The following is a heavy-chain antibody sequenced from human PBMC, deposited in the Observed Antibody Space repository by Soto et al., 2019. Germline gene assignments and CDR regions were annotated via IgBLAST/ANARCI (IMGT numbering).Heavy chain of an antibody. CDR2: IYYSGST. J-gene: IGHJ6*03. CDR3: ASLRCSSTSCYYNYYYYMDV. CDR1: GGSMSSSRYY. Sequence: QVQLQESGLGLVKPSETLSLTCTVSGGSMSSSRYYWGWIRQPPGKGLEWIGTIYYSGSTYYNPSLKSRVTISVDTSKNQFSLELSSVTAADTAVYYCASLRCSSTSCYYNYYYYMDVWGKGTTVTVSS. D-gene: IGHD2-2*01. V-gene: IGHV4-39*01.